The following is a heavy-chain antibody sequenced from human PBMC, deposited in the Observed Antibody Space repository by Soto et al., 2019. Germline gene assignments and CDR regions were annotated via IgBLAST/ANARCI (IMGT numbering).Heavy chain of an antibody. CDR3: ATVFEH. CDR2: VDSAGSGT. V-gene: IGHV3-74*01. CDR1: GITFSGFW. D-gene: IGHD4-17*01. Sequence: VPLVESGGGSVQPGGSLRLSCVASGITFSGFWMHWVRQVPGKGLVWVARVDSAGSGTSYAASVKGRFTISRDNAKNTLSLPMESLRVEDPAVYYCATVFEHWGQGIPVSVSS. J-gene: IGHJ4*02.